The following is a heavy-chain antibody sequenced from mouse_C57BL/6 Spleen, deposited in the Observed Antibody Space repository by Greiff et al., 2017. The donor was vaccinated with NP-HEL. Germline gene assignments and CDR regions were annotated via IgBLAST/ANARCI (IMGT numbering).Heavy chain of an antibody. Sequence: QVHVKQPGAELVKPGASVKMSCKASGYTFTSYWITWVKQRPGQGLEWIGDIYPGSGSTNYNEQFKSKATLTVDTSSSTAYMQLSSLTSEDSAVYYCARVTTVGYWYFDVWGTGTTVTVSS. D-gene: IGHD1-1*01. V-gene: IGHV1-55*01. CDR2: IYPGSGST. CDR3: ARVTTVGYWYFDV. J-gene: IGHJ1*03. CDR1: GYTFTSYW.